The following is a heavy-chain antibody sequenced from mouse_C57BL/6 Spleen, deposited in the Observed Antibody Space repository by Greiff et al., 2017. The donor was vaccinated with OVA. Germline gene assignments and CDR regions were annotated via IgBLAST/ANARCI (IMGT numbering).Heavy chain of an antibody. CDR3: ARDDDGIFYAMDY. V-gene: IGHV1-22*01. J-gene: IGHJ4*01. CDR1: GYTFTDYN. CDR2: INPNNGGT. Sequence: EVQLQQSGPELVKPGASVKMSCKASGYTFTDYNMHWVKQSHGKSLEWIGYINPNNGGTSYNQKFKSKATLTVNKSSSTAYMELRSLTSEDSAVYYCARDDDGIFYAMDYWGQGTSVTVSS. D-gene: IGHD2-3*01.